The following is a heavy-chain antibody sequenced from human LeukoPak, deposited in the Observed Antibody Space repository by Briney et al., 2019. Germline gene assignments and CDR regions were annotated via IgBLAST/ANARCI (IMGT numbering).Heavy chain of an antibody. V-gene: IGHV4-30-2*01. D-gene: IGHD1-26*01. J-gene: IGHJ3*02. CDR3: ARDRGYLAAFDI. CDR2: IYHSGST. Sequence: PSETLSLTCTVSGGSISSGGYYWSWIRQHPGKGLEWIGYIYHSGSTYYNPSLKSRVTISVDRSKNQFSLKLSSVTAADTAVYYCARDRGYLAAFDIWGQGTMVTVSS. CDR1: GGSISSGGYY.